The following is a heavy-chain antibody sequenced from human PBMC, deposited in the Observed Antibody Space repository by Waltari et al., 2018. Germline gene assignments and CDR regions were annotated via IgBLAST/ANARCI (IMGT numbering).Heavy chain of an antibody. J-gene: IGHJ3*01. Sequence: EVQLVETGGGLIQPGGSLRLSRAASGFILSSNYMSWVRQAQGKGLEWVSVIYAGGGSYSADSVRGRFTISRDSSKNTLYLEMNTLRAEDTAVYYCATLGAYLGAFDVWGQGTMVTVSS. V-gene: IGHV3-53*02. CDR1: GFILSSNY. CDR3: ATLGAYLGAFDV. CDR2: IYAGGGS. D-gene: IGHD3-16*01.